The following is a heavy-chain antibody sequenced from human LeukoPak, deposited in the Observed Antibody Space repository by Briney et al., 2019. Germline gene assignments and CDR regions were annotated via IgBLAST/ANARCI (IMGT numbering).Heavy chain of an antibody. V-gene: IGHV4-39*01. Sequence: SETLSLTCTVSGGSISSSSYYWGWLRQPPGKGLEWIGSIYYSGSTYYNPSLKSRVTISVDTSKNQFSLKLSSVTAADTAVYYCATSQTSYDSSGEYFQHWGQGTPVTVSS. CDR3: ATSQTSYDSSGEYFQH. J-gene: IGHJ1*01. CDR2: IYYSGST. D-gene: IGHD3-22*01. CDR1: GGSISSSSYY.